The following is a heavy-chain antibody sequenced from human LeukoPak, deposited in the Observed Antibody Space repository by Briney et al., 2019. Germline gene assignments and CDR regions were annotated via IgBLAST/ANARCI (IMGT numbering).Heavy chain of an antibody. CDR3: ARGPHSSGYYYYYYYGMDV. V-gene: IGHV4-34*01. D-gene: IGHD3-22*01. CDR2: INHSGST. J-gene: IGHJ6*02. CDR1: GGSFSGYY. Sequence: SETLSLTCAVYGGSFSGYYWSWIRQPPGKGLEWIGEINHSGSTNYNPSLKSRVTISVDTPKNQFSLKLSSVTAADTAVYYCARGPHSSGYYYYYYYGMDVWGQGTTVTVSS.